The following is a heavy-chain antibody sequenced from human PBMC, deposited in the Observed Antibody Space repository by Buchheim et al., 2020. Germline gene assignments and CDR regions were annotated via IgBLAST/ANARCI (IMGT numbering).Heavy chain of an antibody. D-gene: IGHD1-14*01. CDR1: GGSFSGYY. CDR3: ARARRGAYYYYGMDV. J-gene: IGHJ6*02. CDR2: INHSGST. Sequence: QVQLQQWGAGLLKPSETLSLTCAVYGGSFSGYYWSWIRQPPGKGLEWIGEINHSGSTNYNPSLKSRVTISVDTSKNQFSLKRSVVTAADTAGYYCARARRGAYYYYGMDVWGQGTT. V-gene: IGHV4-34*01.